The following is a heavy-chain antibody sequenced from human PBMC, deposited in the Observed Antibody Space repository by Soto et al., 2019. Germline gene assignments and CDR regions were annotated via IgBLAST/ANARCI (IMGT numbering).Heavy chain of an antibody. J-gene: IGHJ3*02. CDR1: GFTFSDYY. CDR2: ISSSGSTI. D-gene: IGHD3-3*01. Sequence: PGGSLRLSCAASGFTFSDYYMSWIRQAPGKGLEWVSYISSSGSTIYYADSVKGRFTISRDNAKNSLYLQMNSLRAEDTAVYYCARDRTYYDFWSGSSIGAFDIWGQGTTVTVSS. CDR3: ARDRTYYDFWSGSSIGAFDI. V-gene: IGHV3-11*01.